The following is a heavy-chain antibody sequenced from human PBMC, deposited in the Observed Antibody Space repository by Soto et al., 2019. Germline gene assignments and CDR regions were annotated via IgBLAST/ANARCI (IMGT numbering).Heavy chain of an antibody. CDR3: AGRTGHQGWDFDL. J-gene: IGHJ2*01. D-gene: IGHD1-1*01. CDR2: INQDGSEK. CDR1: GFSFSSYW. V-gene: IGHV3-7*03. Sequence: QPGGSLRLSCAASGFSFSSYWMNWVRQAPGKGLEWVANINQDGSEKNYVDSVKGRFTISRDNAKNSLYLQMNSLRAEDSAVYYCAGRTGHQGWDFDLWGRGTLVTVSS.